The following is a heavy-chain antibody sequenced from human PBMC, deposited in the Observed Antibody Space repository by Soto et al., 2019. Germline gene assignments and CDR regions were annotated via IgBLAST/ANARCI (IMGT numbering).Heavy chain of an antibody. J-gene: IGHJ4*02. CDR3: AKNCGGDCYTNFDY. Sequence: EVQLLESGGGLVQPGGSLRLSCAASGFTFSSSAMSWVRQAPGKGLEWVSALSGSGGTTYYADSVKGRFTISRDNSKNTLYVQLNSLRVEDTALYYCAKNCGGDCYTNFDYWGQGTRVTVSS. CDR1: GFTFSSSA. V-gene: IGHV3-23*01. CDR2: LSGSGGTT. D-gene: IGHD2-21*02.